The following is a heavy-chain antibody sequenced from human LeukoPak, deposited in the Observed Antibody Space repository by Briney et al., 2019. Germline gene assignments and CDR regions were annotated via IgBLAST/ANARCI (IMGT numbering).Heavy chain of an antibody. CDR3: AREVATTDYYYYLDV. CDR1: GFTFSSYW. Sequence: GGSLRLSCAASGFTFSSYWMSWVRQAPGKGLEWVSDINWNGDSTSYGDFVKGRFTISRDNAKNSLYLQMNSLRAEDTALYYCAREVATTDYYYYLDVWGKGTTVTISS. V-gene: IGHV3-20*04. J-gene: IGHJ6*03. D-gene: IGHD5-12*01. CDR2: INWNGDST.